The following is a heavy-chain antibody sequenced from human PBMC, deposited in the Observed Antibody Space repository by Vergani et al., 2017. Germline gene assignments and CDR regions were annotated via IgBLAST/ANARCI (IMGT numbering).Heavy chain of an antibody. Sequence: QVQLVQSGAEVKKPGSSVKVSCKASGGTFSSYTISWVRQAPGQGLEWMGRIIPILGIANYAQKFQGRVTITADKSTSTAYLQWSSLKASDTAMYYCARRGRWYSGSYPDYWGQGTLVTVSS. CDR1: GGTFSSYT. D-gene: IGHD1-26*01. CDR3: ARRGRWYSGSYPDY. CDR2: IIPILGIA. J-gene: IGHJ4*02. V-gene: IGHV1-69*02.